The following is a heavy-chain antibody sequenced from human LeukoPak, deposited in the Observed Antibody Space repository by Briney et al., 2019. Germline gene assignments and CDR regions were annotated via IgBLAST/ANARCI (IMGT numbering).Heavy chain of an antibody. J-gene: IGHJ4*02. D-gene: IGHD6-19*01. CDR3: AASGGWYC. CDR1: GFTLSTYA. V-gene: IGHV3-23*01. Sequence: GGSLRLSCAASGFTLSTYAMSWVRQAPGKGLEWVSAIGGGGTSTSYADSVKGRFTISRDNSKNTLYLQMNSLTAEDTAVYYCAASGGWYCWGQGTLVTVSS. CDR2: IGGGGTST.